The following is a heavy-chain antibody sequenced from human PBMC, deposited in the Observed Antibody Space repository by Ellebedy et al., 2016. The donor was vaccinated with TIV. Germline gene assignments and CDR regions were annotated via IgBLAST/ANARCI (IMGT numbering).Heavy chain of an antibody. V-gene: IGHV4-34*01. J-gene: IGHJ4*01. Sequence: MPSETLSLTCAVSGGSFSDYSWSWIRQPPGKGLEWIGEINHRRSTNYSPSLKSRLTMSVDTSKNQFSLKLSFASAADTALYYCARVGEYYDSSGYYPHHFDYWGHGTLVTVSS. D-gene: IGHD3-22*01. CDR1: GGSFSDYS. CDR2: INHRRST. CDR3: ARVGEYYDSSGYYPHHFDY.